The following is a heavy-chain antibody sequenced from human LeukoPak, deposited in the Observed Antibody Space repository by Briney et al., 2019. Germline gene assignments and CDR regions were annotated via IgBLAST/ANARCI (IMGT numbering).Heavy chain of an antibody. V-gene: IGHV3-21*06. J-gene: IGHJ4*02. CDR1: GFTFSSYS. CDR3: ARVRTNSYGYEDS. D-gene: IGHD5-18*01. CDR2: ISSSSSYI. Sequence: PGGSLRLSCAASGFTFSSYSMNWVRQAPGKGLEWVSSISSSSSYIYYADSVKGRFTISRDNAKNSLYLEMNNLRDEDTAVYYCARVRTNSYGYEDSWGQGTLVAVSS.